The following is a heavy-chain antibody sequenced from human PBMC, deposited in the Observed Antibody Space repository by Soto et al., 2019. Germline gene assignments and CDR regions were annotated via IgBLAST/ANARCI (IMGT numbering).Heavy chain of an antibody. CDR2: IKSKTDGGTT. CDR1: GFTFSNAW. CDR3: TAVYCTNGVCYTPPYCFDY. D-gene: IGHD2-8*01. Sequence: EVQLVESGGGLVKPGGSLRLSCAASGFTFSNAWMSWVRQAPGKGLEWVGRIKSKTDGGTTDYAAPVKGRFTISRDDSKNTLYLQMNSLKTEDTAVYYCTAVYCTNGVCYTPPYCFDYWGQGTLVTVSS. J-gene: IGHJ4*02. V-gene: IGHV3-15*01.